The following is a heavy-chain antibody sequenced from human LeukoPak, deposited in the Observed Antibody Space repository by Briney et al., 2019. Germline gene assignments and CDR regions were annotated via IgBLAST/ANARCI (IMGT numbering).Heavy chain of an antibody. CDR2: IRSKAYGGTT. CDR3: TRGFRGSSKFDP. V-gene: IGHV3-49*03. Sequence: GGSLRLSCTAPGSTLGDYAMSWFRPAPGKGLGWVGFIRSKAYGGTTEYAASVKGRFTISRDDSKSIAYLQMNSLKTEDTAVYYCTRGFRGSSKFDPWGQGTLVTVSS. J-gene: IGHJ5*02. CDR1: GSTLGDYA. D-gene: IGHD2-2*01.